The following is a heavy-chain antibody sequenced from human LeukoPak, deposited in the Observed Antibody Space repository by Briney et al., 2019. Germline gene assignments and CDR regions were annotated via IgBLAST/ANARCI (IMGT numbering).Heavy chain of an antibody. D-gene: IGHD3-22*01. J-gene: IGHJ5*02. CDR3: ARGENYYDSSGYRNWFDP. V-gene: IGHV4-34*01. CDR2: INHSGST. CDR1: GGSFSGYY. Sequence: SETLSLTCAVYGGSFSGYYWSWIRQPPGRGLEWIGEINHSGSTNYNPSLKSRVTISVDTSKNQFSLKLSSVTAADTAVYYCARGENYYDSSGYRNWFDPWGQGTLVTVSS.